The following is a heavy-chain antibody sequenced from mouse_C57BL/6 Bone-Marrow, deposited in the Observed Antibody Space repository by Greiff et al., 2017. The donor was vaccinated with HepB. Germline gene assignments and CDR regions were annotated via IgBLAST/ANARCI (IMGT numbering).Heavy chain of an antibody. CDR3: ARLRAFPADY. CDR2: INPNNGGT. Sequence: EVQLQQSGPELVKPGASVKISCKASGYTFTDYYMNWVKQSHGKSLEWIGDINPNNGGTSYNQKFKGKATLTVDKSSSTAYMELRSLTSEDSAVYYCARLRAFPADYWGQGTTLTVSS. J-gene: IGHJ2*01. CDR1: GYTFTDYY. D-gene: IGHD3-3*01. V-gene: IGHV1-26*01.